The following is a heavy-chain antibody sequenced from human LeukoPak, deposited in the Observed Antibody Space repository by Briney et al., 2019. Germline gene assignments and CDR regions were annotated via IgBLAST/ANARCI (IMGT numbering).Heavy chain of an antibody. D-gene: IGHD2-15*01. CDR1: GYTFTDYY. CDR2: INPSSGGT. V-gene: IGHV1-2*02. Sequence: GASVKVSCKASGYTFTDYYIQWVRQAPGQGLEWMGWINPSSGGTNYAQKFQGRVTLTTDTSISTAYMELSRVTSDDTAVYYCARALVVWGQGTLVTVSS. J-gene: IGHJ4*02. CDR3: ARALVV.